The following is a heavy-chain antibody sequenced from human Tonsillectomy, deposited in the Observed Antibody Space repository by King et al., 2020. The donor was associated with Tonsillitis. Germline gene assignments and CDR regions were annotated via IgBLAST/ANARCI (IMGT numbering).Heavy chain of an antibody. CDR1: GGSVSTGGFY. CDR2: IYYSGSS. V-gene: IGHV4-31*03. CDR3: ASDYSGHNPPYAMDV. Sequence: VQLQESGPGLVKPSQTLSLTCTVSGGSVSTGGFYWSWIRQHPGKGLEWIGYIYYSGSSSYNPSLRSRVAISLDTSRNQFSLNLSSVTAADTAVYYCASDYSGHNPPYAMDVWGQGTTVTVSS. D-gene: IGHD5-12*01. J-gene: IGHJ6*02.